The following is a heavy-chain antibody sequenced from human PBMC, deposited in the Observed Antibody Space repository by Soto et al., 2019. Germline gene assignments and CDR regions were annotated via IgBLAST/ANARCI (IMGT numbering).Heavy chain of an antibody. V-gene: IGHV1-69*06. CDR2: IIPIFGTA. CDR3: ARDRYDFWSGLFYYYYGMDV. Sequence: QVQLVQSGAEVKKPGSSVKVSCKASGGTFSSYAISWVRQAPGQGLEWMGGIIPIFGTANYAQKFQGRVTITADKSTSTAYMELSSLRSEDTAVYYCARDRYDFWSGLFYYYYGMDVWGQGTTVTVSS. D-gene: IGHD3-3*01. J-gene: IGHJ6*02. CDR1: GGTFSSYA.